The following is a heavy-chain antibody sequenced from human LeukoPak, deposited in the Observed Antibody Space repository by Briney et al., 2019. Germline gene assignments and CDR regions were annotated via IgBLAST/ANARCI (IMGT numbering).Heavy chain of an antibody. CDR3: ARATYSRYYYDSSGYNFDY. Sequence: GASVKVSCKASGYTFTSYATNWVRQAPGQGLEWMGWINTNTGNPTYAQGFTGRFVFSLDTSVSTAYLQISSLKAEDTAVYYCARATYSRYYYDSSGYNFDYWGQGTLVTVSS. D-gene: IGHD3-22*01. J-gene: IGHJ4*02. CDR1: GYTFTSYA. V-gene: IGHV7-4-1*02. CDR2: INTNTGNP.